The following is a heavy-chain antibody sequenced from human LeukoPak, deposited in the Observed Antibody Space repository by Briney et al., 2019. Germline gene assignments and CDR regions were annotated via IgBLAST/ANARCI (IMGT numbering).Heavy chain of an antibody. D-gene: IGHD2-8*01. CDR3: ARHDCTDGVCFKDFDY. CDR1: GGSISSTTYH. J-gene: IGHJ4*02. CDR2: VSYIGNT. Sequence: PSETLSLTCTVSGGSISSTTYHWAWIRQPPGRGLEWIGSVSYIGNTYYNPSLQSRVTLSVDTSKNHFSLTLTSVTAADTSVYYCARHDCTDGVCFKDFDYWGQGTLVTVSS. V-gene: IGHV4-39*01.